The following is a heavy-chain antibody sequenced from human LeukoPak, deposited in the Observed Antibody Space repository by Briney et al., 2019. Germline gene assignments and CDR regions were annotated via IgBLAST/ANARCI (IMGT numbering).Heavy chain of an antibody. V-gene: IGHV4-34*01. CDR2: INHSGST. CDR1: GFTFSSYA. D-gene: IGHD5-24*01. Sequence: GSLRLSCAASGFTFSSYAMSWVRQPPGKGLEWIGEINHSGSTNYNPSLKSRVTISVDTSKNQFSLKLSSVTAADTAVYYCARGSSRGGYNQVRFDYWGQGTLVTVSS. CDR3: ARGSSRGGYNQVRFDY. J-gene: IGHJ4*02.